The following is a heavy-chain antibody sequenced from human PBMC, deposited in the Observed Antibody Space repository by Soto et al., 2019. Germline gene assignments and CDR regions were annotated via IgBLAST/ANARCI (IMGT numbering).Heavy chain of an antibody. CDR2: ISYDGSNK. J-gene: IGHJ4*02. V-gene: IGHV3-30*18. D-gene: IGHD2-2*01. CDR1: GFTFSSYG. Sequence: PGGSLRLSCAASGFTFSSYGMHWVRQAPGKGLEWVAVISYDGSNKYYADSVKGRFTISRDNSKNSLYLQMNSLRTEDTALYYYAKGHCSSTSCYPPYYFDYWGQGTVVTVSS. CDR3: AKGHCSSTSCYPPYYFDY.